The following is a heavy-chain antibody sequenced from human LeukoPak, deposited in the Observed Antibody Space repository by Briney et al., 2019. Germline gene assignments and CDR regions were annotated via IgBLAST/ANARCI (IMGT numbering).Heavy chain of an antibody. CDR1: GYTFTNYG. CDR2: ISAYSGNT. CDR3: ARDAVSTTTAGGIDY. V-gene: IGHV1-18*01. D-gene: IGHD5/OR15-5a*01. Sequence: ASVKVSCKASGYTFTNYGISWVRQAPGQGLKWMGWISAYSGNTHYAQKIQGRVTMTTDTSTSTAYMELRSLTSDDTAVYYCARDAVSTTTAGGIDYWGQGTLVTVSS. J-gene: IGHJ4*02.